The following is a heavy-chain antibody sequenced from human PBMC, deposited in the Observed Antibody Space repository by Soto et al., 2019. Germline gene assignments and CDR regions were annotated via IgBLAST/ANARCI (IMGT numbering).Heavy chain of an antibody. CDR1: GYSFTSYW. Sequence: GESLKISCKGSGYSFTSYWISWVRQMPGKGLVWMGRIDPSDSYINYSPSFQGYVTISADKSISTAYLQWSSLKAPDTAMYYCARLPLAAAYSDANTWGQGTLVTVSS. CDR3: ARLPLAAAYSDANT. CDR2: IDPSDSYI. J-gene: IGHJ5*02. D-gene: IGHD6-13*01. V-gene: IGHV5-10-1*01.